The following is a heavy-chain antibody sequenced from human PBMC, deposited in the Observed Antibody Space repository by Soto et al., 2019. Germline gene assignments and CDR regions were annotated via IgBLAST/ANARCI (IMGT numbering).Heavy chain of an antibody. CDR3: ATYYYDSSGYYPDY. CDR1: GGTFSSYA. Sequence: SVKVSCKASGGTFSSYAISWVRQAPGQGLEWMGGIIPIFGTANYAQKFQGRVTITADESTSTAYMELSSLRPEDTAVYYCATYYYDSSGYYPDYWGQGTLVTVSS. J-gene: IGHJ4*01. V-gene: IGHV1-69*13. CDR2: IIPIFGTA. D-gene: IGHD3-22*01.